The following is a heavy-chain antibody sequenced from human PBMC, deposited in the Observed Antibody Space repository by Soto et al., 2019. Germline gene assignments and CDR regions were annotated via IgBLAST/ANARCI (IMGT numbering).Heavy chain of an antibody. CDR1: GYTLTTNY. CDR3: ARGEVTSSGWLFDC. Sequence: QVQLMQSGSEVKKPGASVKVSCRASGYTLTTNYMHWVRQAPGQGPEWVAMINPRSGGNTNYAQKFKGRVAVTSDTSTTVYLELNNLSSDDTAVYYCARGEVTSSGWLFDCWGQGTLVTVSS. V-gene: IGHV1-46*03. D-gene: IGHD6-19*01. J-gene: IGHJ4*02. CDR2: INPRSGGNT.